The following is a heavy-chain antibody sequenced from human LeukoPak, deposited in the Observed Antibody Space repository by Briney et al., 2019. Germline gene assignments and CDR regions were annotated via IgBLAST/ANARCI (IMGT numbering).Heavy chain of an antibody. CDR3: TKGGSYAPLDY. V-gene: IGHV3-23*01. Sequence: PGGSLRLSCAASGFTFSNPAMTWVRQTPGEGLEWVSAISDSGGDTIYTDSVKGRFAISRDNAKNTLWLQMNSLRAEDTAIYYCTKGGSYAPLDYWGQGILVTVSS. CDR1: GFTFSNPA. J-gene: IGHJ4*02. CDR2: ISDSGGDT. D-gene: IGHD1-26*01.